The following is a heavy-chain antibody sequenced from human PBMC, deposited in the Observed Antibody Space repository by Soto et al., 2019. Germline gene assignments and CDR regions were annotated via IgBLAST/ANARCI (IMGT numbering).Heavy chain of an antibody. J-gene: IGHJ4*02. CDR3: ATGGGWLQNSNLRGLYFDY. D-gene: IGHD6-19*01. CDR2: ISYTGSA. V-gene: IGHV4-59*01. CDR1: GGSIRGSY. Sequence: SETLSLACSVSGGSIRGSYCSWIRQPPEKGLEWIASISYTGSATHNPSLKSRVSVSVDTTENQCSLKLTSVTAADTATYYCATGGGWLQNSNLRGLYFDYWGQGALVTVSS.